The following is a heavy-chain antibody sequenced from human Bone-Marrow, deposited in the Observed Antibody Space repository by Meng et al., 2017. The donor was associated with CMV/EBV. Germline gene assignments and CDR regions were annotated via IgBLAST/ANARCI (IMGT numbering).Heavy chain of an antibody. Sequence: GESLKISCAASGFTVSSNYMSWVRQAPGKGLEWVSVIYSGGSTYYADSVKGRFTTSRDSARNSVYLQMDNVRPADTAVYYCTRGTEFWDGYYYFDSWGQGTLVTVSS. CDR2: IYSGGST. V-gene: IGHV3-66*01. CDR1: GFTVSSNY. J-gene: IGHJ4*02. CDR3: TRGTEFWDGYYYFDS. D-gene: IGHD3/OR15-3a*01.